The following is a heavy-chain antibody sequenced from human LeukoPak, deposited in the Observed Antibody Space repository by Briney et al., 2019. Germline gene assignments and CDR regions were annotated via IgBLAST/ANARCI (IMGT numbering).Heavy chain of an antibody. CDR2: FYYSGST. V-gene: IGHV4-39*07. Sequence: SETLSLTCTVSGASISSRSYYWGWIRQPPGKGLEWIGSFYYSGSTYYNPSLKSRVTISVDTSKNQFSLKLSSVTAADTAVYYCARDSYSSGWDLAGWFDPWGQGTLVTVSS. CDR1: GASISSRSYY. D-gene: IGHD6-19*01. J-gene: IGHJ5*02. CDR3: ARDSYSSGWDLAGWFDP.